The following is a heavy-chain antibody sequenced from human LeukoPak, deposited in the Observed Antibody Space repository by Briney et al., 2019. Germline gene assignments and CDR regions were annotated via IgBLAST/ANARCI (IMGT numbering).Heavy chain of an antibody. J-gene: IGHJ6*03. D-gene: IGHD2/OR15-2a*01. CDR3: ARSESFRLLYYYYYYYMDV. CDR1: GFTFSSYG. V-gene: IGHV3-30*02. CDR2: IRYDGSNK. Sequence: PGGSLRLSCAASGFTFSSYGMHWVRQAPGKGLEWVAFIRYDGSNKYYADSVKGRFTISRDNSKNTLYLQMNSLRAEDTAVYYCARSESFRLLYYYYYYYMDVWGKGTTVTISS.